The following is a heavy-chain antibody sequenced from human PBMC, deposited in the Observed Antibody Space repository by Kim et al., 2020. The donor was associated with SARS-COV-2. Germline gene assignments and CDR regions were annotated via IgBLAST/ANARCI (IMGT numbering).Heavy chain of an antibody. CDR1: GGSVSSGSYY. J-gene: IGHJ4*02. CDR3: ARRTPNYFGSGSYYYFDF. Sequence: SETLSLTCSVSGGSVSSGSYYWSWIRQPTGKGLEWIGYIYYSGSTNYNPSLKSRVTISVDTSKNQFSLKLNSVTAADTAVYYCARRTPNYFGSGSYYYFDFWGQGTLVTVSS. D-gene: IGHD3-10*01. CDR2: IYYSGST. V-gene: IGHV4-61*01.